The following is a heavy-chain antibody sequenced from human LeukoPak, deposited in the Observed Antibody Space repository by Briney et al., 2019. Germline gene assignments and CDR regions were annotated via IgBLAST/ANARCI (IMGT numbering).Heavy chain of an antibody. CDR3: ARVEYCGGDCYFIDY. CDR2: ISGSGGST. V-gene: IGHV3-23*01. CDR1: GFTFSSYA. J-gene: IGHJ4*02. D-gene: IGHD2-21*02. Sequence: GGSLRLSCAASGFTFSSYAMSWVRQAPGKGLEWVSAISGSGGSTYYADSVKGRFTISRDNAKNTLYLQMNSLRAEDTAVYYCARVEYCGGDCYFIDYWGQGTLVTVSS.